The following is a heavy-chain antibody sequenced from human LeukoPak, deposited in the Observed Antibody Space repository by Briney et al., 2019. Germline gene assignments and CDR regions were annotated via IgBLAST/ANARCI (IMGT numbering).Heavy chain of an antibody. CDR2: SRNKPNSYTT. D-gene: IGHD1-26*01. CDR3: VVHSGINHFDY. Sequence: GGSLRLSCAASGFTFSDHYMDWVRQAPGKDLEWVGRSRNKPNSYTTEYAASVKGRFTISRDDSKNSLYLQMNSLKTEDTAVYYCVVHSGINHFDYWGQGTLVTVSS. J-gene: IGHJ4*02. V-gene: IGHV3-72*01. CDR1: GFTFSDHY.